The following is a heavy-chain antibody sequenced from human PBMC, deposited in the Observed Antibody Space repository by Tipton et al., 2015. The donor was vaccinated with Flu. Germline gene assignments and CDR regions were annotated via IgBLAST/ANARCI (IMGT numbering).Heavy chain of an antibody. J-gene: IGHJ4*02. CDR2: ISSSASTI. V-gene: IGHV3-48*03. Sequence: VQLVQSGGGLVQPGGSLRLSCAASGFTFSSYEMNWVRQAPGKGLEWLSYISSSASTISYADSVRGRFTISRDNAKNALYLQMTSLRVDDTAIYYCALSGRPTYVFFDHWGQGTLVTVST. CDR1: GFTFSSYE. CDR3: ALSGRPTYVFFDH. D-gene: IGHD6-6*01.